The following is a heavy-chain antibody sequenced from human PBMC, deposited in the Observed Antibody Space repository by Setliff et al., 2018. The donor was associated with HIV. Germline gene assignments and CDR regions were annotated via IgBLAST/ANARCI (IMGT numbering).Heavy chain of an antibody. CDR2: IDPSDSYT. D-gene: IGHD7-27*01. CDR1: GNSFSNHW. V-gene: IGHV5-10-1*01. CDR3: ARHEDWGPLDF. Sequence: GESLKLSCKGSGNSFSNHWISWVRQVPGQGLEWMGNIDPSDSYTHYSPSFQGHVTISADKSISTVYLLWSSLKASDTAIYYCARHEDWGPLDFWGQGTLVTVSS. J-gene: IGHJ4*02.